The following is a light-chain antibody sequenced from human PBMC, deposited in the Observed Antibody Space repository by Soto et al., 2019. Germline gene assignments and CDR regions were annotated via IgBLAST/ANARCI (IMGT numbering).Light chain of an antibody. CDR3: QQYCGNPLT. V-gene: IGKV4-1*01. Sequence: DIVMTQSPDSLAVSLGERATINCKSSQSVLYSSNSKNYLAWYQQKPGQPPKLLIYWASTRESGVPDRFSGSGSGTDFTLTISSLQAEDVALYCCQQYCGNPLTFGGGTKVEIK. CDR2: WAS. J-gene: IGKJ4*01. CDR1: QSVLYSSNSKNY.